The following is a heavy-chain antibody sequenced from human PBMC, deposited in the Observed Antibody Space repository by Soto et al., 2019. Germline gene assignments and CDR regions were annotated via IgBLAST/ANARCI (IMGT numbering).Heavy chain of an antibody. J-gene: IGHJ6*02. CDR1: GGSFSGYY. Sequence: LXETLSLTCAVYGGSFSGYYWCWIRQPPGKGLEWIGEINHSGSTNYNPSLKSRVTISVDTSKSQISLKLSSVTAADTAVYYCARARNYYYGMDVWGQGTTVTVSS. V-gene: IGHV4-34*01. CDR3: ARARNYYYGMDV. CDR2: INHSGST.